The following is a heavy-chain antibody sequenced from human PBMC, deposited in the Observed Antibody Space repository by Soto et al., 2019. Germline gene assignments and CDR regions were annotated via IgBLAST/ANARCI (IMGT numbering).Heavy chain of an antibody. CDR3: ARAVPGSTGTHHSGSGIFYVSPFDY. V-gene: IGHV4-59*08. D-gene: IGHD3-10*01. CDR2: IYYSGST. CDR1: GGSISSYY. J-gene: IGHJ4*02. Sequence: PSETLSLTCTVSGGSISSYYWSWIRQPPGKGLEWIGEIYYSGSTNYNPSLKSRVTISVDTSKNQFSLKLSSVTAADTAVYYCARAVPGSTGTHHSGSGIFYVSPFDYWGQGALVTVS.